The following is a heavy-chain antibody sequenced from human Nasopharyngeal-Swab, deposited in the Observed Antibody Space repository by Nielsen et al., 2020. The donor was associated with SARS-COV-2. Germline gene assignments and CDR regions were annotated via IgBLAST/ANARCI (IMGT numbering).Heavy chain of an antibody. Sequence: SETLSLTCTVSGGSISSSSYYWGWIRQPPGKGLEWIGYIYYSGSTNYNPSLKSRVTISVDTSKNQFSLKLSSVTAADTAVYYCARDHGDWSGKNYYYYGMDVWGQGTTVTVSS. CDR1: GGSISSSSYY. CDR2: IYYSGST. J-gene: IGHJ6*02. V-gene: IGHV4-61*01. D-gene: IGHD2-21*02. CDR3: ARDHGDWSGKNYYYYGMDV.